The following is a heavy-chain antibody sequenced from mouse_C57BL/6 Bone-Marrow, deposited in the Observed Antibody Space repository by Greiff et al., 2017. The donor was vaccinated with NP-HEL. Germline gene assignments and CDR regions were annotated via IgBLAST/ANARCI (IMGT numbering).Heavy chain of an antibody. Sequence: QVQLQQPGAELVKPGASVKMSCKASGYTFTSYWITWVKQRPGQGLEWIGDIYPGSGSTNYNEKFKSKATLTVDTSSSPAYMQLSSLTSEDSAVYYCARPSGPSYYFDYWGQGTTLTVSS. CDR2: IYPGSGST. V-gene: IGHV1-55*01. CDR3: ARPSGPSYYFDY. CDR1: GYTFTSYW. D-gene: IGHD6-1*01. J-gene: IGHJ2*01.